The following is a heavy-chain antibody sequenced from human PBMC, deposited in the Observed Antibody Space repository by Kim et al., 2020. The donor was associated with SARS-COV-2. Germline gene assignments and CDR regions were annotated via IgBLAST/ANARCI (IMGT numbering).Heavy chain of an antibody. J-gene: IGHJ6*02. CDR3: AKDGGVRGYYYEKYYYYCMDV. CDR1: GFTFSSYA. V-gene: IGHV3-23*01. CDR2: ISGSGGST. Sequence: GGSLRLSCAASGFTFSSYAMSWVRQAPGKGLEWVSAISGSGGSTYYADSVKGRFTISRDNSKNTLYLQMNSLRAEDTAVYYCAKDGGVRGYYYEKYYYYCMDVWGQGTTVTVSS. D-gene: IGHD3-22*01.